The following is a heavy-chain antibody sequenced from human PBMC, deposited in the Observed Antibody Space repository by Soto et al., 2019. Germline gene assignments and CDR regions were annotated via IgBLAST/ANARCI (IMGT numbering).Heavy chain of an antibody. Sequence: ASVKVSCKASGYTFTGYYMHWVRQAPGQGLEWMGWINPNSGGTNYAQKFQGWVTMTRDTSISTAYMELSRLRSDDTAVYYCARVADISSSDAVPGPFDYWGQGTLVTVSS. CDR3: ARVADISSSDAVPGPFDY. CDR2: INPNSGGT. D-gene: IGHD6-13*01. J-gene: IGHJ4*02. V-gene: IGHV1-2*04. CDR1: GYTFTGYY.